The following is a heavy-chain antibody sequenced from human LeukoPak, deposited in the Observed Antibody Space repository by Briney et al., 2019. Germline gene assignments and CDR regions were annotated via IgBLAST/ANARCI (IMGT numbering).Heavy chain of an antibody. V-gene: IGHV4-39*01. J-gene: IGHJ4*02. D-gene: IGHD4-17*01. CDR1: GGSISSSSYY. CDR3: ARAFSTTAFDY. CDR2: IYYSGST. Sequence: SETLSLTCTVSGGSISSSSYYWGWIRQPPGKGLEWIGSIYYSGSTYYNPSLKSRVTISVDTSKNQFSLKLSSVTAADTAVYYCARAFSTTAFDYWGQGTLVTVSS.